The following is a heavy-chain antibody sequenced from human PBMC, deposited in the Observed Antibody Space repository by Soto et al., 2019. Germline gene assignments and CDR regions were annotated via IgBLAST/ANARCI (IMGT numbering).Heavy chain of an antibody. J-gene: IGHJ4*02. D-gene: IGHD2-2*01. V-gene: IGHV4-31*03. Sequence: PSETLSLTCTVSGGSISSGGYYWSWIRQHPGKGLEWIGYIYYSGSTYYNPSLKSRVTISVDTSKNQFSLKLSSVTAADTAVYYCARGRGIVVVPAARFDYWGQGTLVTVSS. CDR2: IYYSGST. CDR1: GGSISSGGYY. CDR3: ARGRGIVVVPAARFDY.